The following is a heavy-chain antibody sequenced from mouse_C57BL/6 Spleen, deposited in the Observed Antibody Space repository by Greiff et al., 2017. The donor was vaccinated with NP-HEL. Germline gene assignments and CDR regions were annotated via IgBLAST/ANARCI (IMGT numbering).Heavy chain of an antibody. V-gene: IGHV1-53*01. CDR2: INPSNGGT. J-gene: IGHJ2*01. CDR1: GYTFTSYW. Sequence: QVHVKQPGTELVKPGASVKLSCKASGYTFTSYWMHWVKQRPGQGLEWIGNINPSNGGTNYNEKFKSKATLTVDKSSSTAYMQLSSLTSEDSAVYYCARSGNYGNYFDYWGQGTTLTVSS. CDR3: ARSGNYGNYFDY. D-gene: IGHD1-1*01.